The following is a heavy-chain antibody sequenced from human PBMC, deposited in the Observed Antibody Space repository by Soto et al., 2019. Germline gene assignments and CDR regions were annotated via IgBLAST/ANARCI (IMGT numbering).Heavy chain of an antibody. J-gene: IGHJ3*02. CDR1: GFTFRSYS. D-gene: IGHD6-13*01. V-gene: IGHV3-21*01. CDR3: ARGTAAAAFDI. Sequence: LRLSCAASGFTFRSYSMNWVRQAPGKGLEWVSSISSSSSYIYYADSVKGRLTISRDNAKNSLYLQMNSLRAEDTAVYYCARGTAAAAFDIWGHGTMVTVSS. CDR2: ISSSSSYI.